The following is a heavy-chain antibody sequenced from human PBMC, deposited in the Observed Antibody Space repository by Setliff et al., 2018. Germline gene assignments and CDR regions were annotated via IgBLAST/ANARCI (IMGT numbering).Heavy chain of an antibody. J-gene: IGHJ4*02. D-gene: IGHD3-22*01. V-gene: IGHV4-4*08. CDR3: ARGSYFDSSGYSPDYFDY. CDR2: IYSSGST. CDR1: GDSIINYY. Sequence: SETLSLTCTVSGDSIINYYWSWIRQPPGKGLEWIGYIYSSGSTKYSPSLKSRVTISVDTSKNQFSLKLTSVTAADTAVYYCARGSYFDSSGYSPDYFDYWGQGTLVTVSS.